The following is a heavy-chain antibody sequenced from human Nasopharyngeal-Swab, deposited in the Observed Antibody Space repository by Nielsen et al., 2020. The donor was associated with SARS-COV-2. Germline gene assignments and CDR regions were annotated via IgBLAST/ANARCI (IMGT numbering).Heavy chain of an antibody. CDR1: GFTFDDYA. J-gene: IGHJ6*03. V-gene: IGHV3-9*01. CDR3: AKDVLVRARYYYYMDV. D-gene: IGHD6-6*01. CDR2: ISWNSGSI. Sequence: SLKISCAASGFTFDDYAMHWVRQAPGKGLEWVSGISWNSGSIGYADSVKGRFTISRDNAKNSLYLQMNSLRAEDTALYYCAKDVLVRARYYYYMDVWGKGTTVTVSS.